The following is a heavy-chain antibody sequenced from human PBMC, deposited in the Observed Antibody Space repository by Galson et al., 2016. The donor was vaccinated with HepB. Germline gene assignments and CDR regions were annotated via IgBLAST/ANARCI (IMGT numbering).Heavy chain of an antibody. D-gene: IGHD5-24*01. V-gene: IGHV3-30*14. J-gene: IGHJ6*04. CDR3: AKSEIGYYFGMDV. CDR2: ISYDGYNN. Sequence: SLRLSCAASGFTFSRYAVHWVRQAPGKGLEWVALISYDGYNNYYADPVKGRFTISRDNSESTLFLQMNSLRPEDTAVYYCAKSEIGYYFGMDVWGEGTTVTVSS. CDR1: GFTFSRYA.